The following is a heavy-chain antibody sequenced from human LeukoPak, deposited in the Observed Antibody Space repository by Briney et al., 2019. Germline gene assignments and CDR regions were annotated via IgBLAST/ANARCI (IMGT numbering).Heavy chain of an antibody. CDR1: GGSISSYY. V-gene: IGHV4-4*07. CDR2: IYTSGST. D-gene: IGHD3-22*01. Sequence: SETLSLTCTVSGGSISSYYWSWIRQPAGKGLEWIGRIYTSGSTNYNPSLKSRVTTSVDTSKNQFSLKLSSVTAADTAVYYCARETYYYDSSGYYQPKSYFDYWGQGTLVTVSS. J-gene: IGHJ4*02. CDR3: ARETYYYDSSGYYQPKSYFDY.